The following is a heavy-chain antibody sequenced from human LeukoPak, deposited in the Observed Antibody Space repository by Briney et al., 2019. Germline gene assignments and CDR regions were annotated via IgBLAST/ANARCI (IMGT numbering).Heavy chain of an antibody. V-gene: IGHV4-61*10. CDR3: ARGPSTIWFDP. CDR1: GGSISSGSYY. D-gene: IGHD2-2*01. J-gene: IGHJ5*02. CDR2: IYYSGTT. Sequence: SQTLSLTCTVSGGSISSGSYYWSWIRQPAGKGLEWIGYIYYSGTTDYNPSLKSRVTISVDTSKNQFSLNLTSVTAADTAVYYCARGPSTIWFDPWGQGTLVTVSS.